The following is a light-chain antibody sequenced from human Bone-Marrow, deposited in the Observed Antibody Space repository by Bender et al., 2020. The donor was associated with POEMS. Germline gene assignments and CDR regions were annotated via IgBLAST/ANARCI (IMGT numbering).Light chain of an antibody. CDR2: DVS. CDR1: SSDVVGYVY. CDR3: QSFDTSLSGWV. V-gene: IGLV2-11*01. J-gene: IGLJ3*02. Sequence: QSALTQPRSVSGSPGQSVTISCTGLSSDVVGYVYVSWYQQYPGKAPKVMIYDVSERPSGVPDRFSVSLAITGLQAEDEADYYCQSFDTSLSGWVFGAGTKLTV.